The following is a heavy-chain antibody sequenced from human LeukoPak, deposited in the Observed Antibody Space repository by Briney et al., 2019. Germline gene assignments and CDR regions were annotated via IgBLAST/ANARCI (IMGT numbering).Heavy chain of an antibody. D-gene: IGHD3-10*01. Sequence: SGTLTLTCTASGCTISSYYWSWIRQAAGKGLEWIGRIYITGSTTYNPYLKSRVTMLLDTYKNNFFLQQSTVLAADAAVYYCCMDSGTPGEVKFDPWEQETLLTLPS. V-gene: IGHV4-4*07. J-gene: IGHJ5*02. CDR2: IYITGST. CDR1: GCTISSYY. CDR3: CMDSGTPGEVKFDP.